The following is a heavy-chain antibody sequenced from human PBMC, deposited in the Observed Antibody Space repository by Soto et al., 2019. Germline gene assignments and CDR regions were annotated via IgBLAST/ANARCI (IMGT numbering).Heavy chain of an antibody. CDR2: VFYTGTT. CDR1: GGSISSTTHH. J-gene: IGHJ4*02. V-gene: IGHV4-39*02. Sequence: SETLSLTCTVSGGSISSTTHHWVWVRQPPGKGLEWIASVFYTGTTYYTPSLKSRVIISVDTSKNQFSLRLSSVTAADTAIYYCAREYNTSLTDWGQVTLVSVS. CDR3: AREYNTSLTD. D-gene: IGHD2-2*01.